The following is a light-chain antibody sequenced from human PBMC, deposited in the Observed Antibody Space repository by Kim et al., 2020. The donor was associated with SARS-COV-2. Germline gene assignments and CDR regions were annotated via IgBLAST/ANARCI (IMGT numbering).Light chain of an antibody. J-gene: IGKJ2*01. CDR2: AAS. CDR3: GQSHSTPLT. V-gene: IGKV1-39*01. CDR1: QSISTY. Sequence: DIQMTQSPSSLSASVGDRVTITCRASQSISTYLNWYQQKPGEAPKVLIYAASTLRSGVPSRFSGGGSGTDFTLTISSLQPEDFATYYCGQSHSTPLTFGQGTKLEI.